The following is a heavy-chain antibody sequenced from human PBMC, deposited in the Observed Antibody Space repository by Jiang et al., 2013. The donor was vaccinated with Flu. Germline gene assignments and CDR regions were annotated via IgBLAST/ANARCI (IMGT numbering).Heavy chain of an antibody. CDR1: GYRFSTSW. Sequence: QLVESGAEVKKPGESLKISCQGSGYRFSTSWIGWVRQVPGKGLEWMGGIYPGDSDTRYSPAFQGQITISADNSISTTYLQWSSLKASDTAMYYCARHGVSARLNGRLFWGQGTLVTVSS. D-gene: IGHD2/OR15-2a*01. CDR3: ARHGVSARLNGRLF. CDR2: IYPGDSDT. J-gene: IGHJ4*02. V-gene: IGHV5-51*01.